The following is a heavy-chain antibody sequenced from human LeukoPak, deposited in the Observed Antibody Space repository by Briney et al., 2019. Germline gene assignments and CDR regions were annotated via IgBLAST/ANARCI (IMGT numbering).Heavy chain of an antibody. CDR3: AKDGGSSGFSYGYQTAYYFDY. D-gene: IGHD5-18*01. J-gene: IGHJ4*02. CDR2: IWYDGSNK. Sequence: GGSLRLSCAASGFTFSSYGMHWVRQAPGKGLEWVAVIWYDGSNKYYADSVKGRFTISRANSKNTLYLQMNSLRAEDTAVYYCAKDGGSSGFSYGYQTAYYFDYWGQGTLVTVSS. V-gene: IGHV3-30*02. CDR1: GFTFSSYG.